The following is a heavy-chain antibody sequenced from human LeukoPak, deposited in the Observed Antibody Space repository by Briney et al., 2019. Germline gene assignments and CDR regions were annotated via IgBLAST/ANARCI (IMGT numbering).Heavy chain of an antibody. V-gene: IGHV4-39*07. J-gene: IGHJ3*02. D-gene: IGHD5-24*01. CDR3: ARRRDGYYGAFDI. Sequence: SETLSLTCTVSGGSISSSSYYWGWIRQPPGKGLEWIGSIYYSGSTYYNPSLKSRVTISVDTSKNQFSLKLSSVTAADTAVYYCARRRDGYYGAFDIWGQGTMVTVSS. CDR2: IYYSGST. CDR1: GGSISSSSYY.